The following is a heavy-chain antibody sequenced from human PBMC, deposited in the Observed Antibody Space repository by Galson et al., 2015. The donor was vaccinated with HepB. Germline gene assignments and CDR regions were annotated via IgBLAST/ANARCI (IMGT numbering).Heavy chain of an antibody. CDR3: AGGMDIVILNYYFGMDV. CDR2: IIPIFGTA. CDR1: GVTFSNYA. D-gene: IGHD5-12*01. J-gene: IGHJ6*02. Sequence: SVKVSCKASGVTFSNYAISWVRQAPGQGLEWMGGIIPIFGTANYAQMFRGRVTITADESTSTAHMELSSLRSEDTAVYYCAGGMDIVILNYYFGMDVWGQGTTVTVS. V-gene: IGHV1-69*13.